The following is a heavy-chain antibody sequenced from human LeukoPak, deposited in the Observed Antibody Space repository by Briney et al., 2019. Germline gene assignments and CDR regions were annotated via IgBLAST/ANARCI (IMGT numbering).Heavy chain of an antibody. J-gene: IGHJ4*02. D-gene: IGHD5-18*01. CDR3: ARDSLLRGYSYGSFDY. V-gene: IGHV1-69*05. CDR2: ITPIFGTA. CDR1: GGTFSSYA. Sequence: SVKVSCKASGGTFSSYAISWVRQAPGQGLEWMGGITPIFGTANYAQKFQGRVTITTDESTSTAYMELSSLRSEDTAVYYCARDSLLRGYSYGSFDYWGQGTLVTVSS.